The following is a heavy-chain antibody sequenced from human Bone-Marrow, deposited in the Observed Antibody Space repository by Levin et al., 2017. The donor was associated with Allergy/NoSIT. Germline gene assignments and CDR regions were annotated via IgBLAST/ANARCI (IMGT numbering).Heavy chain of an antibody. J-gene: IGHJ5*02. V-gene: IGHV4-61*01. CDR2: IYYNGGT. D-gene: IGHD1/OR15-1a*01. CDR1: GDSVTRGSYF. CDR3: ARGSRTAWSNWFDP. Sequence: PSETLSLTCTVSGDSVTRGSYFWTWIRHPPGKGLEWIGHIYYNGGTQYNPSLDRRVTLLIDTSKNQFALRLTSVTAADTAVYYCARGSRTAWSNWFDPWGQGTLVTVSS.